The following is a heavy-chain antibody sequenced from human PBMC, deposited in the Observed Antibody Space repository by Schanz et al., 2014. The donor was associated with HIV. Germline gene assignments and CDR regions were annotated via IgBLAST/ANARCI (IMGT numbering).Heavy chain of an antibody. CDR3: ARDNRGDYYLDS. J-gene: IGHJ1*01. Sequence: VQLVESGGGLVQPGGSLRLSCAASGFTFSSYWMHWVRQVPGKGLEWVAILWFDGSIDYYVDSVKGRFTVFRDNSKNTLYLQMNSLSPEDTAVYYCARDNRGDYYLDSWGQGTLVTVSS. CDR1: GFTFSSYW. V-gene: IGHV3-33*08. CDR2: LWFDGSID. D-gene: IGHD4-17*01.